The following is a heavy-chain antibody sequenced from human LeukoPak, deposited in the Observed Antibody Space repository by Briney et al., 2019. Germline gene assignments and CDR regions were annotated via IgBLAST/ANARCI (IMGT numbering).Heavy chain of an antibody. CDR1: GFTVSANY. CDR3: ASGPRQNSVYDY. CDR2: IDSGGLT. J-gene: IGHJ4*02. V-gene: IGHV3-53*01. Sequence: GGSLRLSCAASGFTVSANYMAWVRQAPGKGLEWVSTIDSGGLTYYVDSVKGRFTIPRDNSKNTLCLQMNSLRDEDTAVYYCASGPRQNSVYDYWGQGALVTVSS. D-gene: IGHD5/OR15-5a*01.